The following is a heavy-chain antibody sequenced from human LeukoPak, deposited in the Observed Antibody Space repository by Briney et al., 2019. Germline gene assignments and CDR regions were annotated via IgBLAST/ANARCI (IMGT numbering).Heavy chain of an antibody. Sequence: GGSLRLSCAASGFTFSTYWMTWVRQAPGKGLERVANINRDGTQKYYVDSVKGRFSIYRDNAQHSLYLHMNGLRAEDTAAYDCARDEYQLGSYCYGMDVWGQGTTVTVSS. V-gene: IGHV3-7*01. J-gene: IGHJ6*02. D-gene: IGHD2-2*01. CDR1: GFTFSTYW. CDR3: ARDEYQLGSYCYGMDV. CDR2: INRDGTQK.